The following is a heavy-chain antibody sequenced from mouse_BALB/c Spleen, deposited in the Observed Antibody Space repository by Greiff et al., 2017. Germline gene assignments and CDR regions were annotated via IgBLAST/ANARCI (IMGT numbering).Heavy chain of an antibody. J-gene: IGHJ3*01. CDR2: INSNGGST. CDR3: ASKLGSGPFAY. Sequence: EVQLVESGGGLVQPGGSLKLSCAASGFTFSSYGMSWVRQTPDKRLELVATINSNGGSTYYPDSVKGRFTISRDNAKNTLYLQMSSLKSEDTAMYYCASKLGSGPFAYWGQGTLVTVSA. V-gene: IGHV5-6-3*01. D-gene: IGHD4-1*01. CDR1: GFTFSSYG.